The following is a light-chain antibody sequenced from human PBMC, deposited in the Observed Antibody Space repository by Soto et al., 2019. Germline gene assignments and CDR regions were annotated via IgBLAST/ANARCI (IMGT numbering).Light chain of an antibody. CDR1: QSVTSSY. J-gene: IGKJ1*01. CDR2: GAS. CDR3: QQRSIWPPWT. V-gene: IGKV3D-20*02. Sequence: EIVLTQSPGTLSLSPGERATLSCRASQSVTSSYLAWYQQKPGQAPKLLIYGASSRATGIPDRFSGSGSGTDFSLTISSLEPEDFAIYYCQQRSIWPPWTFGQGTKVDIK.